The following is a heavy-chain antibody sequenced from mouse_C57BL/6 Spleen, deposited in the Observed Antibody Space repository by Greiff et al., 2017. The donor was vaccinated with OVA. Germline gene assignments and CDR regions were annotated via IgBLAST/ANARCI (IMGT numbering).Heavy chain of an antibody. D-gene: IGHD3-3*01. Sequence: QVQLQQPGAELVKPGASVKLSCKASGYTFTSYWMQWVKQRPGQGLEWIGEIDPSDSYTNYNQKFKGKATLTVDTSSSTAYMQLSSLTSADSAVYYCARSGDRAMDYWGQGTSVTVSS. V-gene: IGHV1-50*01. CDR3: ARSGDRAMDY. CDR2: IDPSDSYT. J-gene: IGHJ4*01. CDR1: GYTFTSYW.